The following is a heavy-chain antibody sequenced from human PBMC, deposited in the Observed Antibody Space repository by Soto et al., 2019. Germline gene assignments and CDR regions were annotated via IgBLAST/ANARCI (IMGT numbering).Heavy chain of an antibody. J-gene: IGHJ4*02. CDR1: GGSISSGGYY. CDR2: INHSGST. V-gene: IGHV4-34*01. CDR3: ARGQFWRSSFDY. D-gene: IGHD6-13*01. Sequence: TSETLSLTCAASGGSISSGGYYWSWIRQPPGKGLEWIGEINHSGSTNYNPSLKSRVTISVDTSKNQFSLKLSSVTAADTAVYYCARGQFWRSSFDYWGQGTLVTVSS.